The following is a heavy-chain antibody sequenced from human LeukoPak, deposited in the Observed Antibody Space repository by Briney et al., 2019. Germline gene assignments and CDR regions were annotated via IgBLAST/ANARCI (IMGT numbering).Heavy chain of an antibody. CDR1: GFTFSSYW. V-gene: IGHV3-7*01. Sequence: GGSLRLSCAASGFTFSSYWMSLVRQAPGKGLEWVANIKQDGSEKYYVDSVKGRFTISRDNAKNSLYLQMNSLRAEDTAVYYCARLKTTVTTSPIFDYWGQGTLVTVSS. CDR3: ARLKTTVTTSPIFDY. CDR2: IKQDGSEK. J-gene: IGHJ4*02. D-gene: IGHD4-17*01.